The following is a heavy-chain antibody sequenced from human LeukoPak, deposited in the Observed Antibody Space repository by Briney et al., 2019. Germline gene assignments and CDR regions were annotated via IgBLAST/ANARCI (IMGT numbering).Heavy chain of an antibody. CDR2: ISGSGGST. CDR3: AKYDYYDSSGYYGSFSDY. CDR1: GFTFSDYA. V-gene: IGHV3-23*01. Sequence: GGSLRLSCAASGFTFSDYAMSWVRQAPGQGLEWVSTISGSGGSTYYADSVKGRFTLSRDNSKNTLYLQMNSLRAEDTAVYYCAKYDYYDSSGYYGSFSDYWGQGILVTVSS. J-gene: IGHJ4*02. D-gene: IGHD3-22*01.